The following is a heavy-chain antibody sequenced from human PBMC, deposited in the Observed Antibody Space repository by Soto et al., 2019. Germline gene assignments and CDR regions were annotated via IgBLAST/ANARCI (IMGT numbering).Heavy chain of an antibody. V-gene: IGHV4-39*01. D-gene: IGHD3-16*01. Sequence: KSSETLSLTCSVSGASISTSTYYWAWVRQPPGKGLEWIGYIYYTGDTFYNPSLKSRVTISVDTSIHQFSLTLTSVTAADTAMYYCSRHGAAVLYYYGMDVWGQGTAVTVSS. CDR2: IYYTGDT. CDR1: GASISTSTYY. CDR3: SRHGAAVLYYYGMDV. J-gene: IGHJ6*02.